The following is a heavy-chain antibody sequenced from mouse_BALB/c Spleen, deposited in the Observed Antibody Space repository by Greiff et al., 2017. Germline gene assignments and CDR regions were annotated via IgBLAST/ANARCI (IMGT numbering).Heavy chain of an antibody. J-gene: IGHJ4*01. V-gene: IGHV1S81*02. CDR3: ARDGYYPLAMDY. D-gene: IGHD2-3*01. CDR2: INPSNGRT. CDR1: GYTFTSYW. Sequence: VQLQQPGAELVKPGASVKLSCKASGYTFTSYWMHWVKQRPGQGLEWIGEINPSNGRTNYNEKFKSKATLTVDKSSSTAYMQLSSLTSEDSAVYYCARDGYYPLAMDYWGEGTSVTVSS.